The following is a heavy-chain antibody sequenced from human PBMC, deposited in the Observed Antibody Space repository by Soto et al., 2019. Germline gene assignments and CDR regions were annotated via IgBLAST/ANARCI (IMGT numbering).Heavy chain of an antibody. V-gene: IGHV3-30-3*01. CDR3: ARGYNYADY. D-gene: IGHD5-18*01. CDR2: ISYDGSNK. Sequence: GFTFSSYSMHWVRQAPGKGLEWVAVISYDGSNKYYADSVKGRITVSRDNSKNTLYLQMNSLTAEDTAVYYCARGYNYADYWGQGTQVTVSS. CDR1: GFTFSSYS. J-gene: IGHJ4*02.